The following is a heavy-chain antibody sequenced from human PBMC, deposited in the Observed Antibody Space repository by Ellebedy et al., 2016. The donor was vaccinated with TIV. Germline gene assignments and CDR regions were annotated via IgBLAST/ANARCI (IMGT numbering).Heavy chain of an antibody. Sequence: ASVKVSCKASGYRFTKFYMHWMRQAPGQGPEWMGVIDPSVGTTTYAQKFQERVAMTRDMSTSTVHMELSSLRSEDTAVYYCAGHSGYTYRKTTIDYWGQGTLVTVSS. D-gene: IGHD5-18*01. CDR3: AGHSGYTYRKTTIDY. J-gene: IGHJ4*02. V-gene: IGHV1-46*01. CDR2: IDPSVGTT. CDR1: GYRFTKFY.